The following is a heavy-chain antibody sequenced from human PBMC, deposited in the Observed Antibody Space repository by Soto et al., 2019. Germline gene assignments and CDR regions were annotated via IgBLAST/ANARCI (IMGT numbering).Heavy chain of an antibody. V-gene: IGHV3-9*01. Sequence: GGSLRLSCAASGFTFDDYAMHWVRQAPGKGLEWVSGISWNSGSIGYADSVKGRFTISRDNAKNSLYLQMNSLRAEDTALYYCAKDTGGTNWNYYYYYGMDVWGQGTTVTVSS. J-gene: IGHJ6*02. CDR2: ISWNSGSI. CDR1: GFTFDDYA. CDR3: AKDTGGTNWNYYYYYGMDV. D-gene: IGHD1-1*01.